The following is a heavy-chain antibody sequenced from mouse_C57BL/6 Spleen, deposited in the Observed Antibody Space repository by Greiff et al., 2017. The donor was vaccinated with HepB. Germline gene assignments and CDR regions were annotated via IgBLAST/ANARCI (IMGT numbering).Heavy chain of an antibody. CDR1: GYTFTSYW. J-gene: IGHJ2*01. CDR2: IDPSDSYT. V-gene: IGHV1-69*01. CDR3: ARWLRNLYYFDY. D-gene: IGHD2-2*01. Sequence: QVQLQQPGAELVMPGASVKLSCKASGYTFTSYWMHWVKQRPGQGLEWIGEIDPSDSYTNYNQKFKGKSTLTVDKSSSTAYMQLSSLTSEDSAVYYCARWLRNLYYFDYWGQGTTLTVSS.